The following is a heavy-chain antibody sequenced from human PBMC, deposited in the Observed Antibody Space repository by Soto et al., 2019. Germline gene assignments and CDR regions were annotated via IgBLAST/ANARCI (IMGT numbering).Heavy chain of an antibody. V-gene: IGHV3-21*01. Sequence: EVQLVESGGGLVKPGGSLRLSCAASGFTFSSYSMNWVRQAPGKGLEWVSSISSSSSYIYYADSVKGRFTISRDNAKNSLYLQMNSLRAEDTAVYYCARDHSSGGYYYYGMDVWGQGTTVTVSS. CDR3: ARDHSSGGYYYYGMDV. D-gene: IGHD3-22*01. CDR1: GFTFSSYS. CDR2: ISSSSSYI. J-gene: IGHJ6*02.